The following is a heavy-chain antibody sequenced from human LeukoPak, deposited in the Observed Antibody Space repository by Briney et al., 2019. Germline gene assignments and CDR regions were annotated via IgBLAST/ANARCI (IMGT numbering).Heavy chain of an antibody. Sequence: PGGSLRLSCAASGFSFSRHWMHWVRQAPGKGLEWVSGISWNSDGVGYADSVKGRFTISRDNAKNSLYLQMNSLRAEDTALYYCAKGVPGGADAFDIWGQGTMVTVSS. V-gene: IGHV3-9*01. D-gene: IGHD3-16*01. CDR1: GFSFSRHW. CDR2: ISWNSDGV. CDR3: AKGVPGGADAFDI. J-gene: IGHJ3*02.